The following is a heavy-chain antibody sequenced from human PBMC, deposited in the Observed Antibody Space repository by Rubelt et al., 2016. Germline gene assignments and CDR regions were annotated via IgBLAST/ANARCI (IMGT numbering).Heavy chain of an antibody. V-gene: IGHV3-21*01. CDR3: ASEGDSGSYYPR. CDR1: GFTVSTNY. J-gene: IGHJ4*02. Sequence: VESGGGLVQPGGSLRLSCAASGFTVSTNYMSWVRQAPGKGLEWVSSISSSRSYIYYADSVKGRFTISRDNAKNSLYLQMNSLRAEDTAVYYCASEGDSGSYYPRWGQGTLVTVSS. CDR2: ISSSRSYI. D-gene: IGHD1-26*01.